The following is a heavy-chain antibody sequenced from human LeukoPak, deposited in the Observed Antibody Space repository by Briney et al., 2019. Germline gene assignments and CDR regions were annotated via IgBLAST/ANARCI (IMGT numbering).Heavy chain of an antibody. CDR1: GFTVSSNY. D-gene: IGHD3-10*02. J-gene: IGHJ6*02. CDR2: IYSGGNT. V-gene: IGHV3-53*04. CDR3: GSRMFVPRSYYYGIDV. Sequence: GGAPRLSCVDSGFTVSSNYTSWVRQALGKGLGWVSFIYSGGNTYYADSVKGRFTISRHNSKNTLYLQMNSLRAEGTAVYYCGSRMFVPRSYYYGIDVWGQGTRSPSP.